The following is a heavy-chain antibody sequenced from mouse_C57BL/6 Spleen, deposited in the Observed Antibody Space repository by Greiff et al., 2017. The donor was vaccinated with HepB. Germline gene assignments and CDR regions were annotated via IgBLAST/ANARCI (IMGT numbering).Heavy chain of an antibody. CDR3: ARGGTTGSHFDY. V-gene: IGHV5-4*03. CDR1: GFTFSSYA. D-gene: IGHD1-1*01. Sequence: EVKLQESGGGLVKPGGSLKLSCAASGFTFSSYAMSWVRQTPEKRLEWVATISDGGSYTYYPDNVKGRFTISRDNAKNNLYLQMSHLKSEDTAMYYCARGGTTGSHFDYWGQGTTLTVSS. CDR2: ISDGGSYT. J-gene: IGHJ2*01.